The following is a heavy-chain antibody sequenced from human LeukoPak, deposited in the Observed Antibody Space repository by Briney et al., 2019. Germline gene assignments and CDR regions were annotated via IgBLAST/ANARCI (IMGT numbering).Heavy chain of an antibody. Sequence: PGGSLRLSCAASGFSFSSYAMHWVRQAPGRGLAWVALISYDGSKKYYADSVKGRFTISRDNSKNTLYLQMNSLRTADTAVYYCARDFLDSSVDHWGQGTLVTVSS. CDR3: ARDFLDSSVDH. CDR2: ISYDGSKK. V-gene: IGHV3-30*04. D-gene: IGHD2-21*01. J-gene: IGHJ4*02. CDR1: GFSFSSYA.